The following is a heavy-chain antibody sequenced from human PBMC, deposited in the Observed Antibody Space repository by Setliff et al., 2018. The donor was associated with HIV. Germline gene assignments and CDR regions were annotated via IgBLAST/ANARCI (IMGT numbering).Heavy chain of an antibody. Sequence: SETLSLTCSVSGGSISSSTYYWGWIRQPPGKGLEWIGTIYYSGSTYYNPSLKSRLTISVDTSKNQFSLKLSSVTAADTAVYYCARRDGYSYGFYFDYWGQGTLVTVSS. D-gene: IGHD5-18*01. CDR2: IYYSGST. CDR1: GGSISSSTYY. V-gene: IGHV4-39*01. J-gene: IGHJ4*02. CDR3: ARRDGYSYGFYFDY.